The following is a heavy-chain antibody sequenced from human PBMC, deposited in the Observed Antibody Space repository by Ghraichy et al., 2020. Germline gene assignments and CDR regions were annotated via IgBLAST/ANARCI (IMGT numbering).Heavy chain of an antibody. J-gene: IGHJ6*02. CDR3: ARTVTMFGYYYYGMDV. CDR2: IYSGGST. V-gene: IGHV3-53*01. D-gene: IGHD4-17*01. CDR1: GFTVSSNY. Sequence: GESLNTSCAASGFTVSSNYMSWVRKAPGKGLEWVSVIYSGGSTYYADSVKGRFTISRDNSKNTLYLQMNSLRAEDTAVYYCARTVTMFGYYYYGMDVWGQGTTVTVSS.